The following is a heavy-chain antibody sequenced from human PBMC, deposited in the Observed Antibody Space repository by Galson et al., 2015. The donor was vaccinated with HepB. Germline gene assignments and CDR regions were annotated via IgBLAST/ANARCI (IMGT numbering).Heavy chain of an antibody. CDR2: INSDGSST. CDR3: ARGTRSSEAYYYYGMDV. J-gene: IGHJ6*02. CDR1: GFTFSSYW. D-gene: IGHD1-1*01. V-gene: IGHV3-74*01. Sequence: SLRLSCAASGFTFSSYWMHWVRQAPGKGLVWVSRINSDGSSTSYTDSVKGRFTISRDNAKNALYLQMNSLRAEDTAVYYCARGTRSSEAYYYYGMDVWGQGTTVTASS.